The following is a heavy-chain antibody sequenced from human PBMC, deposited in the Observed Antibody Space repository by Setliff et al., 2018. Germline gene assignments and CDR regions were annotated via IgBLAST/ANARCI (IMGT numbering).Heavy chain of an antibody. CDR1: GYSISSGYY. D-gene: IGHD3-10*01. CDR3: ARTSGSGSSLLPNFSDP. CDR2: IYHSGST. J-gene: IGHJ5*02. V-gene: IGHV4-38-2*01. Sequence: SETLSLTCAVSGYSISSGYYWGWIRQPPGKGLEWIGIIYHSGSTYYNPSLKSRVTISVDTSKNQFSLKLSSVTAADTAVYYCARTSGSGSSLLPNFSDPWGLGTLGTSPQ.